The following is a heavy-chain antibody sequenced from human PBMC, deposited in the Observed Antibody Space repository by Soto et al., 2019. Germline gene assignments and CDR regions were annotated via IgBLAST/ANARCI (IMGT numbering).Heavy chain of an antibody. CDR2: IYYSGST. CDR1: GGSISSSSYY. V-gene: IGHV4-39*01. Sequence: SETLSLTCTVSGGSISSSSYYWGWIRQPPGGGLEWIGNIYYSGSTYYNPSLKSRVIMSVDTSKNQFSLNLNSVTAADTAVYYCARQGHCSGGGCYFRPYFDSWGQGSLVTVSS. D-gene: IGHD2-15*01. J-gene: IGHJ4*02. CDR3: ARQGHCSGGGCYFRPYFDS.